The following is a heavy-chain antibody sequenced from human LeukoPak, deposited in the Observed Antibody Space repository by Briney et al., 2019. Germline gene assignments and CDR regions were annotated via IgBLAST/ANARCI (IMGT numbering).Heavy chain of an antibody. D-gene: IGHD3-22*01. V-gene: IGHV3-7*03. CDR1: GFTFGKYW. CDR3: AKDPYYDSSVDWFDP. CDR2: IKLDGSEK. Sequence: PGGSLRLSCVASGFTFGKYWMSWVRQAPGKGLEWVANIKLDGSEKNYVDSVKGRFTISRDNTKNSLYLQMNSLRAEDTAVFYCAKDPYYDSSVDWFDPWGQGTLVTVSS. J-gene: IGHJ5*02.